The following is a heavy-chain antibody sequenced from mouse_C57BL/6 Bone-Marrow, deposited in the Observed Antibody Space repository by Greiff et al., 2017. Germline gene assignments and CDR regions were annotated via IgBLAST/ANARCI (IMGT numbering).Heavy chain of an antibody. CDR1: GFTFSSYG. CDR3: ARQGRTGFAY. CDR2: FSSGGSYT. Sequence: EVKLVESGGDLVKPGGSLKLSCAASGFTFSSYGMSWVRQTPDKRLEWVATFSSGGSYTYYPDSVKGRFTISRDNAKNTLYLQMSSLKSEDTAMYYCARQGRTGFAYWGQGTLVTVSA. J-gene: IGHJ3*01. V-gene: IGHV5-6*01.